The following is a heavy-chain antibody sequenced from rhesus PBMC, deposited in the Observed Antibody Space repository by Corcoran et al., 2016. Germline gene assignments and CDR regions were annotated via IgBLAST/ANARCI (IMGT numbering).Heavy chain of an antibody. J-gene: IGHJ3*01. CDR1: GCSISSNY. CDR3: ARESGSYYLDAFDF. V-gene: IGHV4-173*01. CDR2: ISGICGST. D-gene: IGHD3-16*01. Sequence: QLQLQESGPGLVKPSETLSLTCAVSGCSISSNYWSWIRQPPGKGLEWIGRISGICGSTDYNPYLKSRVTISTDTSKNQFSLKLSAVTAADTAVYYCARESGSYYLDAFDFWGQGLRVTVSS.